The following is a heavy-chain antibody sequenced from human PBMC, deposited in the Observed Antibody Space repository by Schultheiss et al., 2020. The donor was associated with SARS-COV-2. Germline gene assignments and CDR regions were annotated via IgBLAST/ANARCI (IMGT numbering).Heavy chain of an antibody. J-gene: IGHJ4*02. D-gene: IGHD6-13*01. V-gene: IGHV3-23*01. CDR2: ISSSGEST. Sequence: GGSLRLSCAASGFTFSGYAMNWVRQAPGKGLEWVSIISSSGESTKYADSVRGRFTISRDNFKNTLYLQMNSLRAEDTAVYYCARPDPGIAAAGIEYYFDYWGQGTLVTVSS. CDR1: GFTFSGYA. CDR3: ARPDPGIAAAGIEYYFDY.